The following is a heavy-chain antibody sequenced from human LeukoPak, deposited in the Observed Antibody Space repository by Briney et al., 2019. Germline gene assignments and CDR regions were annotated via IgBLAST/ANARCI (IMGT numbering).Heavy chain of an antibody. Sequence: PSETLSLTCAVYGGSFSGYYWSWIRQPPGKGLEWIGEINHSGSTNYNPSLKSRVTISVDTSKNQFSLKLSSVTAADTAVYYCARRGDRLCTSLNCPPHNYFFYMDVWGSGTTVAVSS. D-gene: IGHD2-8*01. CDR3: ARRGDRLCTSLNCPPHNYFFYMDV. V-gene: IGHV4-34*01. J-gene: IGHJ6*03. CDR1: GGSFSGYY. CDR2: INHSGST.